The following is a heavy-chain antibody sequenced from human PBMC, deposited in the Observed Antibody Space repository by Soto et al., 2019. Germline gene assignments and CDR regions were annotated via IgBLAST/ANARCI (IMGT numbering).Heavy chain of an antibody. CDR2: NSGST. CDR3: ARVEGRFYYGMDV. CDR1: GGSIISSIYY. V-gene: IGHV4-39*07. Sequence: PSETLSLTCAVSGGSIISSIYYGGWIRRPPGKGLEWIGSNSGSTYYNPSLKSRVTISVDKSKNQFSLKLSSVTAADTAVYYCARVEGRFYYGMDVWGQGTTVTVSS. J-gene: IGHJ6*02.